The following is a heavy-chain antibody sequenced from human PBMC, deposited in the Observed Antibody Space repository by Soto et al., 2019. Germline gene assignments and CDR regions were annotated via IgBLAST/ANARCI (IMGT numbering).Heavy chain of an antibody. CDR1: GFTFSSYA. CDR2: ISSNGGST. J-gene: IGHJ4*02. D-gene: IGHD5-12*01. CDR3: ARRGYSGYEIDY. Sequence: EVQLVESGGGLVQPGGSLRLSCAASGFTFSSYAMHWVRQAPGKGLEYVSDISSNGGSTYYANSVKGRFTISRDNSKNTLYRQKGSLRAEDMAVYYCARRGYSGYEIDYWGQGTLVTVSS. V-gene: IGHV3-64*01.